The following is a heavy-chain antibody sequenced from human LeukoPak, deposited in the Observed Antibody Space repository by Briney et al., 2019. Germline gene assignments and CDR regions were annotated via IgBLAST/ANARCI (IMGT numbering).Heavy chain of an antibody. CDR2: IRNDGTNK. CDR3: AKDRTGTYFDY. V-gene: IGHV3-30*02. J-gene: IGHJ4*02. CDR1: GFTFSSYA. Sequence: GGSLRLSCAASGFTFSSYAMHWVRQAPGKGLEWVAFIRNDGTNKYYADSVKGRFTISRDNSKNTLYLQMNSLRVEDTTVYYCAKDRTGTYFDYWGQGILVTVSS. D-gene: IGHD1-7*01.